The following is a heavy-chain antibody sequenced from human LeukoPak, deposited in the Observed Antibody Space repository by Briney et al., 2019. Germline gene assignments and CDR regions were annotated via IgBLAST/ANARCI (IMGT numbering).Heavy chain of an antibody. CDR2: INHSGST. CDR1: GGSFSGYY. CDR3: AREDGYSYGTLFDY. J-gene: IGHJ4*02. V-gene: IGHV4-34*01. D-gene: IGHD5-18*01. Sequence: SETLSLTCAVYGGSFSGYYWSWIRQPPGKGLEWIGEINHSGSTNYNPSLKSRVTISVDTSKNQFSLKLSSVTAADTAVYYCAREDGYSYGTLFDYWGQGTLVTVSS.